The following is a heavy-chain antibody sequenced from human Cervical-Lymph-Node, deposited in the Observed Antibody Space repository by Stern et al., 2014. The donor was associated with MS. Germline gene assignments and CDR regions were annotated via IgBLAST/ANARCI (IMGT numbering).Heavy chain of an antibody. Sequence: QVQLVESGAEVKKPGASVKVSCKASGYTFTSYGISWVRQAPGQGLEWMGWISAYNGNTNYAQTLPGRVTMTTHPSTRPAYMEPXXXRSDDTAVYYCARGGKTPLLWGQGTLVT. CDR3: ARGGKTPLL. D-gene: IGHD4-23*01. J-gene: IGHJ4*02. V-gene: IGHV1-18*01. CDR2: ISAYNGNT. CDR1: GYTFTSYG.